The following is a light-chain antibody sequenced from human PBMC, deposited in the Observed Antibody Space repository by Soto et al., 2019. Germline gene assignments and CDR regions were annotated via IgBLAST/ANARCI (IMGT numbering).Light chain of an antibody. J-gene: IGKJ5*01. V-gene: IGKV3-15*01. CDR3: QQYNNWSPIT. CDR2: GAS. Sequence: EVVMTQSPATLSVSPGERVTLSCRASQSVRSNLAWYQQKPGQSPRLLIYGASTRATGIPARFSGSGSGTEFTLTISSLQSEDFAVYYCQQYNNWSPITLGQGTRLETK. CDR1: QSVRSN.